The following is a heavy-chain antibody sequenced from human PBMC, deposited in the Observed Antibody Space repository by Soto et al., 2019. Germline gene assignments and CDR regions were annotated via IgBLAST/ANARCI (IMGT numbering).Heavy chain of an antibody. V-gene: IGHV1-69*13. D-gene: IGHD2-2*01. CDR2: IIPIFGTA. Sequence: SSVKVSCKASGGTFSSYAISWVRQAPGQGLEWMGWIIPIFGTANYAQKFQGRVTITADESTSTAYMELSSLSSEDTAVYYCASTDIVVVPAAIPQVFMAVWGQGTTVTVSS. CDR3: ASTDIVVVPAAIPQVFMAV. CDR1: GGTFSSYA. J-gene: IGHJ6*02.